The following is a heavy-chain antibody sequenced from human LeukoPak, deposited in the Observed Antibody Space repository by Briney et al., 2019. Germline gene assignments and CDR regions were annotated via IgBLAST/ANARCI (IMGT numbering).Heavy chain of an antibody. J-gene: IGHJ3*02. Sequence: GGPLRLSCAASGFTFSSYAMSWVRQAPGKGLEWVSAISGSGGDTHYADSVKGRFTISRDNSKNTLYVQMNSLGAEDTAVYYCAKFRSGANDAFDIWGQGTMVTVSS. CDR1: GFTFSSYA. D-gene: IGHD2-15*01. CDR3: AKFRSGANDAFDI. V-gene: IGHV3-23*01. CDR2: ISGSGGDT.